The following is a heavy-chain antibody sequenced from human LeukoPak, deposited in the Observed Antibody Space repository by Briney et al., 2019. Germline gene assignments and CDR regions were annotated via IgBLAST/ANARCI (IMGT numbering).Heavy chain of an antibody. CDR2: IIPISGTA. V-gene: IGHV1-69*05. J-gene: IGHJ5*02. D-gene: IGHD3-22*01. CDR1: GGTFSSYA. CDR3: ARAERYDSSGYPYNWFDP. Sequence: GASVKVSCRASGGTFSSYAISWVRQAPGQGLEWMGGIIPISGTANYAQKFQGRVTITTDESTSTAYMELSSLRSEDTAVYYCARAERYDSSGYPYNWFDPWGQGTLVTVSS.